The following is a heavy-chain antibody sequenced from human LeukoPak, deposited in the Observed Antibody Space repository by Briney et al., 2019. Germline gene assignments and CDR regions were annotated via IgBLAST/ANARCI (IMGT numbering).Heavy chain of an antibody. CDR1: GFSFSGYA. J-gene: IGHJ4*02. V-gene: IGHV3-23*01. Sequence: GGSLRLSCAASGFSFSGYAMSWVRQAPGKGLEWVSSISGSGSHTYHADSVKGRFTISRDNSKNTLYLQMDSLRAEDTAVYYCAKDISGYYRPFDYWGQGTLVTVSS. CDR2: ISGSGSHT. CDR3: AKDISGYYRPFDY. D-gene: IGHD3-22*01.